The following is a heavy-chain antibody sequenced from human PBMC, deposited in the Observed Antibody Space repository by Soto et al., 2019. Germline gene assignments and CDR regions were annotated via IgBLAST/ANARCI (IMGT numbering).Heavy chain of an antibody. CDR2: ISAYNGNT. Sequence: ASVKVSCKASGYTFTSYGISWVRQAPEQGLEWMGWISAYNGNTNYPQKFQGRVTMTTDISTSTAYMELRSLRSDDTAVYYCARQKYYYETSGYFMPDYWGQGTQVTVSS. CDR1: GYTFTSYG. V-gene: IGHV1-18*04. J-gene: IGHJ4*02. D-gene: IGHD3-22*01. CDR3: ARQKYYYETSGYFMPDY.